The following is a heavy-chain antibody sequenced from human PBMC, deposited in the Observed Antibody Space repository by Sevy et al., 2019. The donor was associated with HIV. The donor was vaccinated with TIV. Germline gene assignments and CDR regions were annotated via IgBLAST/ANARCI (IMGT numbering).Heavy chain of an antibody. V-gene: IGHV3-23*01. J-gene: IGHJ6*02. CDR1: GFIFSNYP. D-gene: IGHD2-2*01. CDR3: AKRYCSTITCYDDDFWNPYYFYGLDD. Sequence: GGSLRLSCAASGFIFSNYPMSWVRHSPGKGLEWVSDISAGGTTTYYADSVEGRFTISRDNSKNTVSLQMNSLGAEDTAIYYCAKRYCSTITCYDDDFWNPYYFYGLDDWGQGTLVTVSS. CDR2: ISAGGTTT.